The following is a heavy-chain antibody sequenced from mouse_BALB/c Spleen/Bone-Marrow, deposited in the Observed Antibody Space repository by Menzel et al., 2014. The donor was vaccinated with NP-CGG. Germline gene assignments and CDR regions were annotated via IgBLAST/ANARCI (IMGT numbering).Heavy chain of an antibody. CDR1: GFNIKDTY. D-gene: IGHD2-2*01. CDR3: ARNYGYGKSFAY. V-gene: IGHV14-3*02. J-gene: IGHJ3*01. Sequence: EVQLQQSGAELVKPGASVKLSCTASGFNIKDTYMHWVKQRPEQGLEWIGRIDPANGNTKYDQKFQGKATITADTSSNTAYLQLSSLTSEDTAVYYCARNYGYGKSFAYWGQGTLVTVSA. CDR2: IDPANGNT.